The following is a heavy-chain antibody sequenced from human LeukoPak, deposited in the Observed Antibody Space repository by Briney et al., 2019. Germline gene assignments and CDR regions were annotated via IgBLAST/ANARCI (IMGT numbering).Heavy chain of an antibody. D-gene: IGHD3-22*01. Sequence: PSETLSLTCTVSGGSISSYYWSSIRQPPGKGLERIGYIYYSGSTNYKLSLKSRVTISVDTSKNQFSLKLSSVTAADTAVYYCASLNYYDSSGYYHWGQGTLVTVSS. CDR1: GGSISSYY. V-gene: IGHV4-59*01. CDR3: ASLNYYDSSGYYH. CDR2: IYYSGST. J-gene: IGHJ4*02.